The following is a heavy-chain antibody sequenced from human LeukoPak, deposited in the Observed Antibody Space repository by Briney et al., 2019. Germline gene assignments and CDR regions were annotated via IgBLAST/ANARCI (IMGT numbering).Heavy chain of an antibody. D-gene: IGHD2-15*01. CDR3: ARDRGSYLNIRVAFDI. CDR2: ISSNGDTI. V-gene: IGHV3-48*03. CDR1: GFTFSGYE. Sequence: PGGSLRLSCAASGFTFSGYEMNWVRQAPGKGLEWVSYISSNGDTIYYADSVKGRFTISRDNAKNSLFLQMNSLRAEDTALYYFARDRGSYLNIRVAFDIWGQGTMVTVSS. J-gene: IGHJ3*02.